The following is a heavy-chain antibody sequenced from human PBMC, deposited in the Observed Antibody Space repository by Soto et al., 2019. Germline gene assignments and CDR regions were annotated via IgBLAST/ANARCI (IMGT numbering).Heavy chain of an antibody. CDR2: IYYSGST. CDR1: GGSVSSGSSY. D-gene: IGHD2-2*02. V-gene: IGHV4-61*01. CDR3: ARGGARYCSSTSCYTGNWFDP. J-gene: IGHJ5*02. Sequence: SETLSLTCTVSGGSVSSGSSYWSWIRQPPGKGLEWIGYIYYSGSTNYNPSLKSRVTISVDTSKNQFSLKLSSVTAADTAVYYCARGGARYCSSTSCYTGNWFDPWGQGTLVTVSS.